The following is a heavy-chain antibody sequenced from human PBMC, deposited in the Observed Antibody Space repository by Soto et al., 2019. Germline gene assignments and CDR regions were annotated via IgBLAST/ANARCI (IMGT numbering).Heavy chain of an antibody. CDR3: ARHGFGSLHGLVDV. D-gene: IGHD3-10*01. V-gene: IGHV4-59*08. Sequence: QVQLQESGPGLVKPSETLSLTCTVSGGSITNYYCSWFRQPPGKGLEWIGYIQYNGYSAYNLSLKRRVTMLIDTTKTQFSLMLESVTATDTAVYYCARHGFGSLHGLVDVWGQGTTVIVSS. CDR2: IQYNGYS. J-gene: IGHJ6*02. CDR1: GGSITNYY.